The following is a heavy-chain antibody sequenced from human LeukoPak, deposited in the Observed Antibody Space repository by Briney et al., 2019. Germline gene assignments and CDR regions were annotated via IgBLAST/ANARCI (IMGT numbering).Heavy chain of an antibody. D-gene: IGHD4-17*01. Sequence: GGSLRLSCLASGYTFSSYSINWVRQAPGKGLEWVSSISVRSNYIYYADSVRGRFRISRDDARDSLFLQMNSLRAEDTAVYYCAKAGNYGDYYFDYWGQGTLVTVSS. CDR2: ISVRSNYI. CDR1: GYTFSSYS. V-gene: IGHV3-21*04. CDR3: AKAGNYGDYYFDY. J-gene: IGHJ4*02.